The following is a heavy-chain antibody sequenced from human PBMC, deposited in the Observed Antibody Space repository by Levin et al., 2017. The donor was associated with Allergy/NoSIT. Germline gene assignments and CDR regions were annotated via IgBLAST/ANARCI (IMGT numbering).Heavy chain of an antibody. CDR1: GFTFSSFA. V-gene: IGHV3-23*01. D-gene: IGHD3-16*01. CDR3: AKALGSIDPFDI. CDR2: IGGGGTNT. Sequence: GASVKVSCAASGFTFSSFAMGWVRQAPGKGLEWVSSIGGGGTNTFYAGSVKGRFTISRDNSKNTLHLQMNSLKTEDTAVYYCAKALGSIDPFDIWGQGTMVSVSS. J-gene: IGHJ3*02.